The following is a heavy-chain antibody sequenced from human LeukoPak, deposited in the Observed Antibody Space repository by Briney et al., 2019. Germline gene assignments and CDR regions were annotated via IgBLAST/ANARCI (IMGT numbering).Heavy chain of an antibody. CDR3: ARDPYYYGSGSPQGWFDP. V-gene: IGHV3-11*06. J-gene: IGHJ5*02. Sequence: PGGSLRLSCAASGFTFSDYYMSWIRQAPGKGLEWVSYISSSSGYTNYADSVKGRFTISRDNAKNSLYLQMNSLRAEDTAVYYCARDPYYYGSGSPQGWFDPWGQGTLVTVSS. CDR2: ISSSSGYT. D-gene: IGHD3-10*01. CDR1: GFTFSDYY.